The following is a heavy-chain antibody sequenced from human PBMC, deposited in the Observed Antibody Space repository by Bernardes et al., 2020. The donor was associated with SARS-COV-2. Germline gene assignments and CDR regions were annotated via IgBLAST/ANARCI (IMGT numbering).Heavy chain of an antibody. CDR1: GGSISSSSYY. CDR3: ARHGGGIDWLSNWFDP. CDR2: IYYSGST. V-gene: IGHV4-39*01. Sequence: SETLSLTCTVSGGSISSSSYYWGWIRQPPGKGLEWIGSIYYSGSTYYNPSLKSRVTISVDTSKNQFSLKLSSVTAADTAVYYCARHGGGIDWLSNWFDPWGQGTLVTVSS. J-gene: IGHJ5*02. D-gene: IGHD3-9*01.